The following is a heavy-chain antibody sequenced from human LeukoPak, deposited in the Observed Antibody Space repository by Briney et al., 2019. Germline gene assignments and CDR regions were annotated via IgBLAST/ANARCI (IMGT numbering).Heavy chain of an antibody. D-gene: IGHD3-10*01. CDR2: ISNDGSKT. CDR3: AKDSRDANFFGDSDY. V-gene: IGHV3-33*06. J-gene: IGHJ4*02. Sequence: SGGSLRLSCAASGFTFSLYGMHWVRQAPGKGLEWVALISNDGSKTYYADSVKGRFTISRDNSKNTVYLQVSSLRADDTAVYYCAKDSRDANFFGDSDYWGQGTLVTVSS. CDR1: GFTFSLYG.